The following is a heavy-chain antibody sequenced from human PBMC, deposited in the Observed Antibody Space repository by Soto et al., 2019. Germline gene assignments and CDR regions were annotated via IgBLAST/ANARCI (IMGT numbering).Heavy chain of an antibody. CDR2: IIPIFGTA. Sequence: SVKVSFKASGGTFSSYAISWVRQAPGQGLEWMGGIIPIFGTANYAQKFQGRVTITADESTSTAYMELSSLRSEDTAVYYCARAGAAAGMGVDWGQGTLVTAPQ. V-gene: IGHV1-69*13. D-gene: IGHD6-13*01. CDR1: GGTFSSYA. CDR3: ARAGAAAGMGVD. J-gene: IGHJ4*02.